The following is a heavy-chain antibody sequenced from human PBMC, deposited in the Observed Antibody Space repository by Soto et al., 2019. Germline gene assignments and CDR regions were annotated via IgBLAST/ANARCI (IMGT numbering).Heavy chain of an antibody. J-gene: IGHJ4*02. D-gene: IGHD6-25*01. Sequence: QVQLVESGGGLVKPGGSLRLSCAASGFTFSDYYMSWIRQAPGKGLEWVSYISSSGSTIYYADAVKGRFTISRDKAKNSLNLQMHSVRAEDSAVYSCASTAPPIAYWGQGSLVTVSS. CDR3: ASTAPPIAY. CDR2: ISSSGSTI. CDR1: GFTFSDYY. V-gene: IGHV3-11*01.